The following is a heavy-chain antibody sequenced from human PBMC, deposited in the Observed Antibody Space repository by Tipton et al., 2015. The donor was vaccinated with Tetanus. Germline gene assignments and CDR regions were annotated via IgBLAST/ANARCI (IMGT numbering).Heavy chain of an antibody. CDR1: GASIRGRSDY. CDR2: VYYSGST. V-gene: IGHV4-39*01. J-gene: IGHJ4*02. Sequence: LRLSCTVSGASIRGRSDYWGWIRQSPGTGLEWIGSVYYSGSTYYNPSFKSRVTISVDTSRNQFSLELTSLTAADTAVYYCARVGGDNWNFWPDWGQGTLVTVFS. D-gene: IGHD1-7*01. CDR3: ARVGGDNWNFWPD.